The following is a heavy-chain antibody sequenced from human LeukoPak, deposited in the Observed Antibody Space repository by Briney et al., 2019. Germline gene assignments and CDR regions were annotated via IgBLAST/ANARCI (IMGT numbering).Heavy chain of an antibody. V-gene: IGHV4-59*01. CDR3: ARGGAAPGAFDV. J-gene: IGHJ3*01. CDR2: IYNSGST. Sequence: SEPLSLTCTVPGGSISSYYWSWIRQPPGKGLEWIGYIYNSGSTNYNPSLKSRVTISVDTSKNQFSLKLSSVTAADTAVYYCARGGAAPGAFDVWGQGTVVTASS. D-gene: IGHD2-15*01. CDR1: GGSISSYY.